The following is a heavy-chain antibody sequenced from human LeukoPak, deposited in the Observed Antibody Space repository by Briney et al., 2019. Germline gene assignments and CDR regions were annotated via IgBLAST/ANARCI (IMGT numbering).Heavy chain of an antibody. Sequence: GGSLRLSCAASGFTFSSYSMNWVRQAPGKGLEWVSSISSSSSHIYYADSVKGRFTISRDNAKNSLYLQMNSLRAEDTAVYYCARGAAAAIRGTLFDYWGQGTLVTVSS. V-gene: IGHV3-21*01. CDR2: ISSSSSHI. D-gene: IGHD2-2*02. J-gene: IGHJ4*02. CDR1: GFTFSSYS. CDR3: ARGAAAAIRGTLFDY.